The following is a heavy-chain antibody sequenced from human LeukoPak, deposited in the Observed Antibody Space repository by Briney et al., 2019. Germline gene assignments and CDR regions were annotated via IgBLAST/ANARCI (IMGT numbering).Heavy chain of an antibody. CDR3: AKANYYDFWSGYYPIDY. J-gene: IGHJ4*02. V-gene: IGHV3-23*01. CDR2: ISGSGGSI. D-gene: IGHD3-3*01. Sequence: GGSLRLSCAASGFTFSSYAMGWVRQAPGKGLEWVSAISGSGGSIYYADSVKGRFTISRDNSKNTLYLQMNSLRAEDTAVYYCAKANYYDFWSGYYPIDYWGQGTLVTVSS. CDR1: GFTFSSYA.